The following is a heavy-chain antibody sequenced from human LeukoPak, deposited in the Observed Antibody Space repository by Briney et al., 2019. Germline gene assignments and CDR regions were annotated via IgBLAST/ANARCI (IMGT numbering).Heavy chain of an antibody. V-gene: IGHV3-23*01. J-gene: IGHJ4*02. CDR3: AKQSAGSAAWYSLHYDF. D-gene: IGHD6-13*01. Sequence: GGSLRLSCAASGFTLSSYAMTWVRQAPGGGLEWVSSVDGGGGGTYHADSVKGRFTISRDNSKDTLYLQMNGLRAEDTAVYFCAKQSAGSAAWYSLHYDFWGQGTLVTVS. CDR2: VDGGGGGT. CDR1: GFTLSSYA.